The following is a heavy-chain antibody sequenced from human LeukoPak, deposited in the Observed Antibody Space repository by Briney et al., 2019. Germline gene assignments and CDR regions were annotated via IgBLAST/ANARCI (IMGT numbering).Heavy chain of an antibody. J-gene: IGHJ6*02. CDR1: GFTFSSYE. V-gene: IGHV3-48*03. CDR2: ISSSGSTI. D-gene: IGHD3-10*01. Sequence: PGGSLRLSCAASGFTFSSYEMNWVRQAPGKGLEWVSYISSSGSTIYYADSVKGRFTISRDNAKNSLYLQMNSLRAEDTAVYYCARAELDYYYGMDVWGQGTTVTVSS. CDR3: ARAELDYYYGMDV.